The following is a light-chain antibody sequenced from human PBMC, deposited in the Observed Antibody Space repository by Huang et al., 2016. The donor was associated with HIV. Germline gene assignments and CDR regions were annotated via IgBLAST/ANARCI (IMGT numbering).Light chain of an antibody. CDR2: GAS. Sequence: EIVLTQSPGTLSLSPRERAALSCRASQNITNNFLTWYQQKSGQPPRLLIYGASSRAIGIPDRFSGSGSGTDFILTISRLEPQDSAVYYCQQYLKSPLTFGGGTNVEI. J-gene: IGKJ4*01. CDR3: QQYLKSPLT. V-gene: IGKV3-20*01. CDR1: QNITNNF.